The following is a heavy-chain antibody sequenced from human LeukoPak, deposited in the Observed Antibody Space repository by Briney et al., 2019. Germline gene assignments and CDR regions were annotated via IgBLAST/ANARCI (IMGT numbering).Heavy chain of an antibody. D-gene: IGHD3-3*01. CDR1: GGSISSGDYY. J-gene: IGHJ3*02. CDR2: IYYSGST. CDR3: ASRRITIFGVASNDAFDI. V-gene: IGHV4-30-4*08. Sequence: SETLSLTCTVSGGSISSGDYYWSWIRQPPVKGLEWIGYIYYSGSTYYNPSLKSRVTISVDTSKNQFSLKLSSVTAADTAVYSCASRRITIFGVASNDAFDIWGQGTMVTVSS.